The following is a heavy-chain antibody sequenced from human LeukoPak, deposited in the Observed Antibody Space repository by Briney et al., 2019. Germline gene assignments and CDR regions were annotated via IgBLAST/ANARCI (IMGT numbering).Heavy chain of an antibody. CDR2: ISSSSSYL. Sequence: PGGSLRLSCAASGFTFSSYSMNWVRQAPGKGLEWVSSISSSSSYLYYADSVKGRFTISRDNAQNTVYLQMNSLRAEDTAVYYCARDLTGAVFDFWGQGTLVTVSS. CDR3: ARDLTGAVFDF. D-gene: IGHD1-26*01. CDR1: GFTFSSYS. V-gene: IGHV3-21*01. J-gene: IGHJ4*02.